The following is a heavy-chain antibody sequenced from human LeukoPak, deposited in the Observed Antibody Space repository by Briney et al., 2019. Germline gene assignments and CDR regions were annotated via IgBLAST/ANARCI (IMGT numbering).Heavy chain of an antibody. Sequence: ASVKVSCKTSRYIFNNYGISWVRQAPGQGLEWMGWISAYNGNTNYIQKFRGRVAMTADTSTSTVYMELRSLRPDDTAIYYCARDIATVQHQDWGQGTLVTVSS. V-gene: IGHV1-18*01. CDR3: ARDIATVQHQD. CDR2: ISAYNGNT. CDR1: RYIFNNYG. D-gene: IGHD1-1*01. J-gene: IGHJ4*02.